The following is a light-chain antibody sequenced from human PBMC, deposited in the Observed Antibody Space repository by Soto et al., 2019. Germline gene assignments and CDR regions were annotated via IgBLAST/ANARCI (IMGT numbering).Light chain of an antibody. J-gene: IGLJ1*01. CDR1: STDVVTYNR. Sequence: QSALTQPPSVSGSPGQSVTISYTGTSTDVVTYNRVSWYQQPPGTAPKLIVYEASNRPSGVPDRFSGSKSGNTASLTISGLQAEDADDYCCSFSTSENTYVFGTGTKLTVL. CDR3: SFSTSENTYV. V-gene: IGLV2-18*01. CDR2: EAS.